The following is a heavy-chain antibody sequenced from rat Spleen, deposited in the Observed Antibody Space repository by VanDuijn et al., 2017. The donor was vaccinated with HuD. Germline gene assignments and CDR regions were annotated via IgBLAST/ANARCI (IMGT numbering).Heavy chain of an antibody. Sequence: EVQLVESDGGLVQPGRSLKLSCAASGFTFTDFYMAWVRQAPTKGLEWVATISYDGSDTYYRDSVKGRFTIPRDNAKNTLYLQMDSLRSEDTATYYCAKVHNNYYNWFAYWGQGTLVTVSS. V-gene: IGHV5-29*01. D-gene: IGHD1-10*01. CDR2: ISYDGSDT. J-gene: IGHJ3*01. CDR3: AKVHNNYYNWFAY. CDR1: GFTFTDFY.